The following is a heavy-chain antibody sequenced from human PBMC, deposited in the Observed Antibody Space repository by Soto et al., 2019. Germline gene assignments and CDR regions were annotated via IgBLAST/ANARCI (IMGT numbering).Heavy chain of an antibody. J-gene: IGHJ4*02. Sequence: SVKVSCKASGFTFTNSAGQWVRQARGQRLEWIGWIVVGSGNTNYAQKFQERVTITRDLSTSTAYMELSSLRSEDTAVYYCAAASYYDILTGDFDSWGQGTLVTVSS. CDR1: GFTFTNSA. D-gene: IGHD3-9*01. CDR2: IVVGSGNT. V-gene: IGHV1-58*01. CDR3: AAASYYDILTGDFDS.